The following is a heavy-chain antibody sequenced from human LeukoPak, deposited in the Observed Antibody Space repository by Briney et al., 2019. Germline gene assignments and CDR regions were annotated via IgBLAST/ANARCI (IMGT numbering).Heavy chain of an antibody. CDR1: GFIFSSYA. V-gene: IGHV3-23*01. Sequence: GVSLRLSCAASGFIFSSYAMMWVGQARGQGLEWVSCITGGGDGTYYADSVEGRFAISRDNYKNTLYLHMNSLRAEDTAVYYCAKGAATGSVDWFDPWGQGTVVTVSS. CDR3: AKGAATGSVDWFDP. CDR2: ITGGGDGT. J-gene: IGHJ5*02. D-gene: IGHD6-13*01.